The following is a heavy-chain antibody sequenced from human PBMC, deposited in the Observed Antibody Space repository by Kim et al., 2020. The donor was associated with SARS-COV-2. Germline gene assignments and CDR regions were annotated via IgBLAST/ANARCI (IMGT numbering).Heavy chain of an antibody. V-gene: IGHV4-39*01. CDR3: ARFGRSGSYRQYVDY. D-gene: IGHD3-10*01. J-gene: IGHJ4*02. Sequence: PSLRGRVTLSVDTSKNQFSLKLTSVTDADTAVYYCARFGRSGSYRQYVDYWGQGTLVTVSS.